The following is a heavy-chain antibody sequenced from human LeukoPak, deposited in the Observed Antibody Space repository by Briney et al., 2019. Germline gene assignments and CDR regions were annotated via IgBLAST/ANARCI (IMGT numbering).Heavy chain of an antibody. D-gene: IGHD1-26*01. CDR3: ARAGDSGNLG. CDR1: GYTFTDYY. J-gene: IGHJ4*02. V-gene: IGHV1-2*02. CDR2: INPNSGGT. Sequence: ASVTVSCKASGYTFTDYYMHWVRQAPGQGLEGMGWINPNSGGTNYAQDFHGRVTMTRETSISTAYMELSRLRSDDTAVYYCARAGDSGNLGWGQGTLVTVSS.